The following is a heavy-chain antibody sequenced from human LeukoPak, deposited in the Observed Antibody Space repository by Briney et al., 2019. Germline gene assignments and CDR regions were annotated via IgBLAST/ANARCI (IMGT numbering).Heavy chain of an antibody. Sequence: ASVKVSCKASGYTFTSYAMHWVRQAPGQRLEWMGWINAGNGNTKYSQKFQGRVTITRDTSASTAYMELSSLRSEDTAVYYCARLRAIGYCSGGSCYDTAYYGMGVWGQGTTVTVSS. CDR3: ARLRAIGYCSGGSCYDTAYYGMGV. D-gene: IGHD2-15*01. V-gene: IGHV1-3*01. J-gene: IGHJ6*02. CDR1: GYTFTSYA. CDR2: INAGNGNT.